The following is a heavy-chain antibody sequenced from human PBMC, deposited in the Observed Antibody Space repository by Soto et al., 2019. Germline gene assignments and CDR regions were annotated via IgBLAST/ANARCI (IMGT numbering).Heavy chain of an antibody. D-gene: IGHD1-20*01. J-gene: IGHJ5*02. Sequence: SETLSLTCTVSGASISVHSYYWTWIRQPPGKGLEWIGSSYYSGTTYFNPSLKSRATISVDTSKNQFSLRLTSVTDADTAIYYCTRSYNWNDNYFDPWGPGALVTVSS. CDR1: GASISVHSYY. V-gene: IGHV4-39*01. CDR3: TRSYNWNDNYFDP. CDR2: SYYSGTT.